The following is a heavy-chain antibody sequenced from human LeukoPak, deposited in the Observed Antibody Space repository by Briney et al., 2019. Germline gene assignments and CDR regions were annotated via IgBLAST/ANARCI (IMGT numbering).Heavy chain of an antibody. D-gene: IGHD1-26*01. CDR3: ARDGSSGRHDEYFPH. CDR1: GFTFSSYG. V-gene: IGHV3-48*01. Sequence: GGSLRLSCAVSGFTFSSYGMNWVRQAPGKGLEWVSYISGSSDIIHYTESVKGRFTISRDNAKNAVYLQMNSLRAGDTAVYYCARDGSSGRHDEYFPHWGQGTLVTVSS. CDR2: ISGSSDII. J-gene: IGHJ1*01.